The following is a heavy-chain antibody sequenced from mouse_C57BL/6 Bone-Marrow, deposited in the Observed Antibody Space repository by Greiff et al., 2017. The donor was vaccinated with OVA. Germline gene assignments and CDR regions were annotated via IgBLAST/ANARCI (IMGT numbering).Heavy chain of an antibody. D-gene: IGHD1-1*01. CDR1: GFTFTDYY. Sequence: EVHLVESGGGLVQPGGSLSLSCAASGFTFTDYYMSWVRQPPGKALEWLGFIRNKANGYTTEYSASVKGRFTISRDNSQSILYLQMNALIAEDSATYYCARYYYYGISPYFDYWGKGTTLTVSS. CDR3: ARYYYYGISPYFDY. V-gene: IGHV7-3*01. CDR2: IRNKANGYTT. J-gene: IGHJ2*01.